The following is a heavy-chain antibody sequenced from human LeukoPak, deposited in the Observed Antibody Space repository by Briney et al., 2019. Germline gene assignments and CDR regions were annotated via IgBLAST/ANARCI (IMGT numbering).Heavy chain of an antibody. CDR2: ISTTGGTT. D-gene: IGHD4-17*01. CDR1: GLTFSSYG. J-gene: IGHJ4*02. V-gene: IGHV3-21*01. Sequence: GGSLRLSCAASGLTFSSYGMSWVRQAPGRGLEWVSAISTTGGTTYYADSVKGRFTISRDNAKNSLYLQMDSLRAEDTAVYYCAREKSPTVTTFDYWGQGTLVTVSS. CDR3: AREKSPTVTTFDY.